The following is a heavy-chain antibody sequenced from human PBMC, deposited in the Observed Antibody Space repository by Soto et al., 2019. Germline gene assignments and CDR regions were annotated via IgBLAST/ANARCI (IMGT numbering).Heavy chain of an antibody. Sequence: SETLSLTCAVSGGSISSYYWSWIRQPPGKGLEWIGYIYYSGSTNYNPSLKSRVTISVDTSKNQFSLRLSSVTAADTAVYYCARSDGRYWGQGTLVTVSS. V-gene: IGHV4-59*01. CDR2: IYYSGST. J-gene: IGHJ4*02. CDR3: ARSDGRY. CDR1: GGSISSYY.